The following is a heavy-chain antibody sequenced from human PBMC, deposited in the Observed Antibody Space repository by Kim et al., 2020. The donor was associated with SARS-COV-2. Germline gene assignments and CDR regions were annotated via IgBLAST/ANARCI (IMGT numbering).Heavy chain of an antibody. Sequence: GGSLRLSCAASGFTFSSYWMNWVRQAPGKGLVWVSRIKSDGSTTNYADSVKGRFTIARDNAKNTLYLQMNSLRAEDTAVYYCARAGYSYGYDYWGQGTLVIVSS. CDR1: GFTFSSYW. D-gene: IGHD5-18*01. J-gene: IGHJ4*02. CDR2: IKSDGSTT. V-gene: IGHV3-74*01. CDR3: ARAGYSYGYDY.